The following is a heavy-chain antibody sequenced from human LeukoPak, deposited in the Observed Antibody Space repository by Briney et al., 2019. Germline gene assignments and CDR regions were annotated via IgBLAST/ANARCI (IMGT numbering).Heavy chain of an antibody. Sequence: PSETLSLTCAVYGGSFSDHYWSWIRQPPGKGLEWIGEINRSGSTNYNPSLKSRLTISVDTSKNQFSLKLNSVTAADTAVYYCARELSITIFGVEETDAFDIWGQGTMVTVSS. CDR2: INRSGST. CDR1: GGSFSDHY. V-gene: IGHV4-34*01. CDR3: ARELSITIFGVEETDAFDI. J-gene: IGHJ3*02. D-gene: IGHD3-3*01.